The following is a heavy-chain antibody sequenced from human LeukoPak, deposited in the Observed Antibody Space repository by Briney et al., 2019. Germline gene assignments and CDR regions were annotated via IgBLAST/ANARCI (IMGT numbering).Heavy chain of an antibody. J-gene: IGHJ6*03. CDR1: GGTFSSYA. CDR2: IIPIFGTA. D-gene: IGHD6-13*01. V-gene: IGHV1-69*05. Sequence: ASVKVSCKASGGTFSSYAISWVRQAPGQGLEWMGGIIPIFGTANYAQKFQGRVTITTDESTSTAYMELSSLRSEDTAVYYCARALYSSSWSYYYYYYMDVWGKGTTVTVSS. CDR3: ARALYSSSWSYYYYYYMDV.